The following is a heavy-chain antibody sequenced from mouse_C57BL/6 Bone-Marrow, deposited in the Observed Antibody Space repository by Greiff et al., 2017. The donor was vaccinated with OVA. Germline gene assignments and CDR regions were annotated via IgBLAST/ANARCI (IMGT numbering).Heavy chain of an antibody. V-gene: IGHV1-54*01. J-gene: IGHJ3*01. CDR2: INPGSGGT. CDR1: GYAFTNYL. Sequence: VMLVESGAELVRPGTSVKVSCKASGYAFTNYLIEWVKQRPGQGLEWIGVINPGSGGTNYNEKFKGKATLTADKSSSTAYMQLSSLTSEDAAVYFCARYPFAYWGQGTLVTVSA. CDR3: ARYPFAY.